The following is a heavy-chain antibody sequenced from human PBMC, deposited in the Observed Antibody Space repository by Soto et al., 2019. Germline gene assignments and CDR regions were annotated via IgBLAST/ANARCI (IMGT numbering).Heavy chain of an antibody. D-gene: IGHD3-22*01. V-gene: IGHV1-18*01. CDR2: ISPNSGNI. CDR1: GYTFTRNG. CDR3: VKASDSNNWPSREV. J-gene: IGHJ6*01. Sequence: GASVKVSCKTSGYTFTRNGISWVRQAPGQGLEWMGWISPNSGNIKYAQKLQGRVIMTTDTSTSTAYMELRSLRSDDTAVYYCVKASDSNNWPSREVLGPGTTVNVS.